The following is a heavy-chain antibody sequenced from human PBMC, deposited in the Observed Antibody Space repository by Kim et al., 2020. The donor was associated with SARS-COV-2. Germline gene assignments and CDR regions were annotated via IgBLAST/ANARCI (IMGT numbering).Heavy chain of an antibody. CDR1: GFTFSSYG. Sequence: GGSLRLSCAASGFTFSSYGMHWVRQAPGKGLEWVAFIWNDGSNKYYADSVKGRFTISRDNSKNSLYLQMNSLRAEDTAVYYCARDPVPLRNCHLDYWGQGTLVTVSS. CDR2: IWNDGSNK. V-gene: IGHV3-33*01. J-gene: IGHJ4*02. D-gene: IGHD1-1*01. CDR3: ARDPVPLRNCHLDY.